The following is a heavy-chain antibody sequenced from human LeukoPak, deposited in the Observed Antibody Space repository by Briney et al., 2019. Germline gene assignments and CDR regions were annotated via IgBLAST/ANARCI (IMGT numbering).Heavy chain of an antibody. D-gene: IGHD6-19*01. Sequence: GGSLRLSCAASGFTFSNYGMHWVRQAPGKGLEWVAVISYDGSNEYYADSVKGRFTISRDTSKNTLYLQMNSLRAEDTAVYYCARASSSGWLTFDYWGQGTLVTVSS. CDR3: ARASSSGWLTFDY. CDR1: GFTFSNYG. CDR2: ISYDGSNE. J-gene: IGHJ4*02. V-gene: IGHV3-30*03.